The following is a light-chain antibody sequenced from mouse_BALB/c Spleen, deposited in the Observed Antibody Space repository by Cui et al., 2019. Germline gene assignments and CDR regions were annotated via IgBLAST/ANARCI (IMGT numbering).Light chain of an antibody. J-gene: IGKJ4*01. CDR1: QNVGTN. CDR2: SAS. V-gene: IGKV6-15*01. CDR3: QQYNSYPFT. Sequence: DIVMTQSQTFLSTSVGDRVSVTCKASQNVGTNVAWYQQKPGQSPKALIYSASYRYSGVPDRFTGGGSGTDFSLTISNVQAEDLAAYFCQQYNSYPFTFGSGTKLEIK.